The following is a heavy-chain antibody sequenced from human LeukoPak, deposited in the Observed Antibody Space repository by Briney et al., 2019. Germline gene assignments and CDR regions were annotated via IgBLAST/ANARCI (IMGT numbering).Heavy chain of an antibody. D-gene: IGHD2/OR15-2a*01. CDR3: ARDRGGNSWYNWYDA. J-gene: IGHJ5*02. CDR2: IRFNGNT. Sequence: SETLSLTCTVSGDSITTNRWSWIRQPAGKGLEWISRIRFNGNTDYNPSLKSRLTTSIDTPRNQFSLKLHSVTAADTAVYYCARDRGGNSWYNWYDAWGQRTLVTVSS. CDR1: GDSITTNR. V-gene: IGHV4-4*07.